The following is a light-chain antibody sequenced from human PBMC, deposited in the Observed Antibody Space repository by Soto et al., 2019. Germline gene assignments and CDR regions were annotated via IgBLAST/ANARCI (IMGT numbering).Light chain of an antibody. CDR2: GND. Sequence: QSVLTQPPSASGTPGQRVTISCSGSSSNIGSNTVNWYQQFPGTAPKLLIYGNDQRPSGVPDRFSGSKSGTSASLAISGLQSEDEADYYCATWDGSLPGEVFGGGTKLTVL. J-gene: IGLJ2*01. CDR1: SSNIGSNT. V-gene: IGLV1-44*01. CDR3: ATWDGSLPGEV.